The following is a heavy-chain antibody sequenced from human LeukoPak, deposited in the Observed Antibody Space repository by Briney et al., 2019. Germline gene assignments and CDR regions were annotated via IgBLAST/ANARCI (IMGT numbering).Heavy chain of an antibody. V-gene: IGHV3-23*01. CDR3: AKERSRGGDCLDY. J-gene: IGHJ4*02. D-gene: IGHD2-21*02. CDR2: ISVSGGST. CDR1: GFTYSSYA. Sequence: GGSLRLSCAASGFTYSSYAMSWVRQAPGKGLEWVSAISVSGGSTYYADSVKGRFTISRDNAKNTLYLQMNSLRAEEPAVYYCAKERSRGGDCLDYWGQGTLVTVSS.